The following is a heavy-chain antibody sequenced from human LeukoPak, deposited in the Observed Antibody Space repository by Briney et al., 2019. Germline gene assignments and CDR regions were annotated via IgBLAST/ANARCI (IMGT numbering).Heavy chain of an antibody. CDR3: ARATRNGYDY. V-gene: IGHV3-48*04. J-gene: IGHJ4*02. Sequence: PGGSLRLYCTASGFTFRIYGMNWVRQAPGKGPEWVSYIAHDSTTIYYKDSVKGRFTMSRDNAKTSLYLQMTSLRAEDTAMYDCARATRNGYDYWGQGTLVTVSS. CDR1: GFTFRIYG. CDR2: IAHDSTTI. D-gene: IGHD5-24*01.